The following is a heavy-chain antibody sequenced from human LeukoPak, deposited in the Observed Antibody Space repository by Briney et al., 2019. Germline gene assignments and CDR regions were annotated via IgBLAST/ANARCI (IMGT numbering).Heavy chain of an antibody. CDR2: ISSSSSYI. D-gene: IGHD3-22*01. CDR1: GFTFSSYS. V-gene: IGHV3-21*01. Sequence: GGSLRLSCAASGFTFSSYSMNWDRQAPGKGLEWVLSISSSSSYIYYADSVKGRFTISRDNAKNSLYLQMNSLRAEDTAVYYCARVATYYDSSGYIYWGQGTLVTVSS. J-gene: IGHJ4*02. CDR3: ARVATYYDSSGYIY.